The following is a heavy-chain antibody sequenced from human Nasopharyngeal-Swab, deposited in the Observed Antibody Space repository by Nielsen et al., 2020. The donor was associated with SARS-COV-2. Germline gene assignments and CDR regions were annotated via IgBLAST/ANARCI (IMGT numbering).Heavy chain of an antibody. J-gene: IGHJ4*02. CDR1: GGSISSRSSY. Sequence: ADTLSLTFTASGGSISSRSSYWGWIRQPPGKGREWIGSIYDSGSTYYTPSLKSRLTISVDTSMNQFSLNLRSVTAADTAVYYCARAEPSGGWYYYDSSGYYYGYWGQGTLVTVSS. CDR3: ARAEPSGGWYYYDSSGYYYGY. D-gene: IGHD3-22*01. V-gene: IGHV4-39*01. CDR2: IYDSGST.